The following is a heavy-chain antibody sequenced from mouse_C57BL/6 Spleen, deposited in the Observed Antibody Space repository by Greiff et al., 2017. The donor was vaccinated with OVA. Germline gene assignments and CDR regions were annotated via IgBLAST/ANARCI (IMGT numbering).Heavy chain of an antibody. D-gene: IGHD3-2*02. CDR3: ARGGAQATGAMDY. Sequence: VQLQQPGAELVKPGASVKLSCKASGYTFTSYWMHWVKQRPGQGLEWIGMIHPNSGSTNYNEKFKSKATLTVDKSSSTAYMQLSSLTSEDSAVYYCARGGAQATGAMDYWGQGTSVTVSS. J-gene: IGHJ4*01. CDR1: GYTFTSYW. V-gene: IGHV1-64*01. CDR2: IHPNSGST.